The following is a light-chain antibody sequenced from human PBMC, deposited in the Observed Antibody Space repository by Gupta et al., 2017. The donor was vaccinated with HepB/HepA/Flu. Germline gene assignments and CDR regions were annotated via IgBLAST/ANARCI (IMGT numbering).Light chain of an antibody. CDR1: SSHIGSNT. CDR3: ASWDDSLNGVYV. V-gene: IGLV1-44*01. CDR2: SNN. Sequence: QSVLTQPPSASGTPGPRVTISCSGSSSHIGSNTVNWYQQLPGTAPKLLIYSNNQRPSGVPDRFSGFKSGTSAALAISGLQAEDEADYYCASWDDSLNGVYVFGSGTKVIV. J-gene: IGLJ1*01.